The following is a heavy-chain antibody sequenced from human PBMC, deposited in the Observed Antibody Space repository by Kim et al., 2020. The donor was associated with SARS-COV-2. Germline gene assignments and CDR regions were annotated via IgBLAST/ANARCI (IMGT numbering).Heavy chain of an antibody. CDR3: AKHPPGFYGGKGALGY. Sequence: GGSLRLSCAASGFTFSSYGMHWVRQAPGKGLEWVAVISYDGSNKYYADSVKGRFTISRDNSKNTLYLQMNSLRAEDTAVYYCAKHPPGFYGGKGALGYWGQGTLVTVSS. V-gene: IGHV3-30*18. CDR2: ISYDGSNK. J-gene: IGHJ4*02. D-gene: IGHD4-17*01. CDR1: GFTFSSYG.